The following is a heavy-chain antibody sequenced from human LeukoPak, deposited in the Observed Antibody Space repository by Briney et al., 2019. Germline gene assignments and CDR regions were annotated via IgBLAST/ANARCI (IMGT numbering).Heavy chain of an antibody. J-gene: IGHJ4*02. V-gene: IGHV3-23*01. CDR3: ARRGNTAITYYFDY. Sequence: GGSLRLSCAASGFTFSSYAMSWVRQAPGKGLEWVSGISGRDGSTYDADSVKGRFTISRDNSKNTLYLQMNSLRAEDTAVYYCARRGNTAITYYFDYWGQGTLVTVSS. D-gene: IGHD5-18*01. CDR2: ISGRDGST. CDR1: GFTFSSYA.